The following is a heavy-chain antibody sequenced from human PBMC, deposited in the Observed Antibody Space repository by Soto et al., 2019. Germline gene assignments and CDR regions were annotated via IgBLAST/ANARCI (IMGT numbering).Heavy chain of an antibody. Sequence: QITLKESGPTLVKPTQTLTLTCTLSGVSVSTSGVGVGWIRQPPGKALEWLALIYWDDDKRYSPSLKNRLTITKDTSNTQLVLTMTKMDAVATATYCCTHTRSGNLAFDIWGQGTIVTVSS. CDR2: IYWDDDK. CDR1: GVSVSTSGVG. CDR3: THTRSGNLAFDI. V-gene: IGHV2-5*02. D-gene: IGHD2-15*01. J-gene: IGHJ3*02.